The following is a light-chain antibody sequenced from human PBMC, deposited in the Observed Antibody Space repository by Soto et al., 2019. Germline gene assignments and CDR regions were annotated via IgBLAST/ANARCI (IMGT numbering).Light chain of an antibody. CDR3: QSYDGSLGGWA. V-gene: IGLV1-40*01. CDR1: SSNIGAGYD. J-gene: IGLJ3*02. Sequence: QSVLTQPPSVSGAPGQRVTISCTGSSSNIGAGYDVHWYQLLPGTAPKLLIYGNTNRPSGVPDRLSGSKSGTSASLAIAGLQAEDEADYYCQSYDGSLGGWAFGGGTQLTVL. CDR2: GNT.